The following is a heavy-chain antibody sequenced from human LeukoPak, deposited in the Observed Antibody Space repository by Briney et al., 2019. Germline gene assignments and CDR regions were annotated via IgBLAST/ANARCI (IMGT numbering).Heavy chain of an antibody. CDR2: IYTRGST. CDR3: ARDKFYYDSGGSLRLDY. V-gene: IGHV4-4*07. J-gene: IGHJ4*02. Sequence: SETLSLTCTVSGGSISGYYWSWIRQPAGKGLEGIGRIYTRGSTNYNPSLKSRVTMSVDTSKNQFSLKLSSVPAADTAVYYCARDKFYYDSGGSLRLDYWGQGTLVTVSS. CDR1: GGSISGYY. D-gene: IGHD3-22*01.